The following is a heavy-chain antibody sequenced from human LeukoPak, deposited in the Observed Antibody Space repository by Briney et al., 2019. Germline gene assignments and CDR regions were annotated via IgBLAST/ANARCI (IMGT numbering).Heavy chain of an antibody. CDR1: GFTFSSYA. Sequence: GGSLGLSCAASGFTFSSYAMHWVRQAPGKGLEWVAVISYDGSNKYYADSVKGRFTISRDNSKNTLYLQMNSLRAEDTAVYYCARGVVPAATYAFDIWGQGTMVTVSS. J-gene: IGHJ3*02. V-gene: IGHV3-30*04. D-gene: IGHD2-2*01. CDR2: ISYDGSNK. CDR3: ARGVVPAATYAFDI.